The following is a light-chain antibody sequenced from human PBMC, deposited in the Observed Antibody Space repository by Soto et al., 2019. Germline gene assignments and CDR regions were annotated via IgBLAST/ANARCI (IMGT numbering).Light chain of an antibody. CDR3: CSYAGSDTDV. Sequence: QSALTQPRSVSGSPGQSVTISCTGTSSDVGGYNYVSWYQQHPGKAPKLMVYEVTKRPSGVPDRFSGSKSGNTASLTISGLQAEDGADYYCCSYAGSDTDVFGGGTKLTVL. CDR1: SSDVGGYNY. CDR2: EVT. J-gene: IGLJ2*01. V-gene: IGLV2-11*01.